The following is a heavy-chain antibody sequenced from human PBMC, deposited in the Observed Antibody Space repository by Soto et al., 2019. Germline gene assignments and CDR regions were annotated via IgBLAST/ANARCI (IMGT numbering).Heavy chain of an antibody. V-gene: IGHV3-30-3*01. J-gene: IGHJ3*02. CDR3: ARDRVTMIAEAFDI. CDR2: ISYDGSNK. Sequence: QVQLVESGGGVVQPGRSLRLSCAASGFTFSSYAMHWVRQAPGKELEWVAVISYDGSNKYYADSVKGRFTISRDNSKNTLYLQMNSLRAEDTAVYYCARDRVTMIAEAFDIWGQGTMVTVSS. CDR1: GFTFSSYA. D-gene: IGHD3-22*01.